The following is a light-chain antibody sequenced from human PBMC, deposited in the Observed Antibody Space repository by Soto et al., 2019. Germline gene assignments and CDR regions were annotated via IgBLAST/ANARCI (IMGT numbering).Light chain of an antibody. CDR1: SSDVGGYNY. CDR2: DVS. J-gene: IGLJ1*01. V-gene: IGLV2-14*01. Sequence: TKPASVSGLPGQSITISCTRTSSDVGGYNYVSWYQQHPGKAPKLMIYDVSNRPSGVSNRFSGSKSGNTASLTISGLQAEDEADYYCSSYTSSSSYVFGTGTKVTVL. CDR3: SSYTSSSSYV.